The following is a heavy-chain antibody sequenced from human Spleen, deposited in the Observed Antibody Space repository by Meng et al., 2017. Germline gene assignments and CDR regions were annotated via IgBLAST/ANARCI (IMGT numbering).Heavy chain of an antibody. CDR3: ASTSGWYFDVPFDI. CDR1: GGSFSDYY. Sequence: QVQLQQGGAGLLKPSETLSLTCVVSGGSFSDYYWSWIRQPPGKGLEWIGEINHSGSTNYNPSLESRATISVDTSQNNLSLKLSSVTAADSAVYYCASTSGWYFDVPFDIWGQGTMVTVSS. D-gene: IGHD6-19*01. CDR2: INHSGST. V-gene: IGHV4-34*01. J-gene: IGHJ3*02.